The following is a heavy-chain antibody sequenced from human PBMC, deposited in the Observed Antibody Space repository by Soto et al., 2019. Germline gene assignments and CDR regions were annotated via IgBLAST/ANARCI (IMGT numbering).Heavy chain of an antibody. J-gene: IGHJ6*03. CDR2: IYYSGST. CDR1: GGSISSYY. CDR3: ARYIVLMVYAIPYYYMDV. V-gene: IGHV4-59*08. D-gene: IGHD2-8*01. Sequence: SETLSLTCTVSGGSISSYYWSWIRQPPGKGLEWIGYIYYSGSTNYNPSLKSRVTISVDTSKNQFSLKLSSVTAADTAVYYCARYIVLMVYAIPYYYMDVWGKGTTVTVSS.